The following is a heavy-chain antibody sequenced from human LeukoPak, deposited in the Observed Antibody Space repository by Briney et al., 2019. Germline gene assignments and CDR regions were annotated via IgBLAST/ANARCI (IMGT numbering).Heavy chain of an antibody. CDR2: IIPIFGTA. CDR1: GGTFSSYA. D-gene: IGHD1-26*01. CDR3: ARAPDSGSSFNDAFDI. J-gene: IGHJ3*02. Sequence: ASVKVSCKASGGTFSSYAIGWVRQAPGQGLEWMGGIIPIFGTANYARKFQGRVTITTDESTSTAYMELSSLRSEDTAVYYCARAPDSGSSFNDAFDIWGQGTMVTVSS. V-gene: IGHV1-69*05.